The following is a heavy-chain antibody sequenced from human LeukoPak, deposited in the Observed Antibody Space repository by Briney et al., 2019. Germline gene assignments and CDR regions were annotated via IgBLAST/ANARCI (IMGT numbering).Heavy chain of an antibody. Sequence: ASVKVSCKASGYTFTGYYMHWVRQAPGQGLEWMGWINPNSGGTNYAQKFQGRVTMTRDTSTSTVYMELSSLRSEDTAVYYCARGIAGYYYMDVWGKGTTVTISS. CDR3: ARGIAGYYYMDV. J-gene: IGHJ6*03. CDR1: GYTFTGYY. D-gene: IGHD2-15*01. V-gene: IGHV1-2*02. CDR2: INPNSGGT.